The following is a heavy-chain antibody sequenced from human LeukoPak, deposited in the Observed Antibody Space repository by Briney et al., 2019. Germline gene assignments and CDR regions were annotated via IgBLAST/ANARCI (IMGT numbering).Heavy chain of an antibody. V-gene: IGHV3-23*01. CDR3: AKIFRYYDFWSGYLDY. CDR1: GFTFSSYA. J-gene: IGHJ4*02. CDR2: ISGSGGST. Sequence: GGSLRLSCAASGFTFSSYAMSWVRQAPGKGLEWVSAISGSGGSTYYADSVKGRFTISRDNSKNTLYLQMNSLRAEDTAVYYCAKIFRYYDFWSGYLDYWGQGTLVTV. D-gene: IGHD3-3*01.